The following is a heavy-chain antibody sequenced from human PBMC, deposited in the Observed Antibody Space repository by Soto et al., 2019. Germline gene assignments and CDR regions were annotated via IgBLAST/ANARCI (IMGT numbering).Heavy chain of an antibody. Sequence: GGSLRLSCAASGFTFSSYAMSWVRQAPGKGLEWVSAISGSGGSTYYADSVKGRFTISRDNSKNTLYLQMNSLRAEDTAVYYCAKGDNPSNWNYNAISAVDYWGQGTLVTVSS. CDR1: GFTFSSYA. CDR2: ISGSGGST. J-gene: IGHJ4*02. CDR3: AKGDNPSNWNYNAISAVDY. D-gene: IGHD1-7*01. V-gene: IGHV3-23*01.